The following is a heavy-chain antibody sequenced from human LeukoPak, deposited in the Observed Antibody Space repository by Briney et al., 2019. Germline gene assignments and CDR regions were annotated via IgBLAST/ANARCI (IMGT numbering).Heavy chain of an antibody. Sequence: ASVKVSCKASGYTFTGYYMHWVRQAPGQGLEWMGWINPNSGGTNYAQKFQSRVTMTRDTSISTAYMELSRLRSDDTAVYYCARDAFIAATHGWSDYWGQGTLVTVSS. CDR1: GYTFTGYY. CDR2: INPNSGGT. D-gene: IGHD6-6*01. J-gene: IGHJ4*02. CDR3: ARDAFIAATHGWSDY. V-gene: IGHV1-2*02.